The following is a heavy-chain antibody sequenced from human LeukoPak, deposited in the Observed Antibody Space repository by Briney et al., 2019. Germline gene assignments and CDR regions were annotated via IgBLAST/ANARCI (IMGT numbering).Heavy chain of an antibody. J-gene: IGHJ5*02. CDR1: GYTFTSYD. Sequence: ASVKVSCKASGYTFTSYDMHWVRQATGQGLEWMGWMNPNSGNTSYAQKFQGRVTMTRNTSISTAYMGLSSLRSEDTAVYYCARGLKRTIFGVVIPRRYNWFDPWGQGTLATVSS. CDR2: MNPNSGNT. CDR3: ARGLKRTIFGVVIPRRYNWFDP. D-gene: IGHD3-3*01. V-gene: IGHV1-8*01.